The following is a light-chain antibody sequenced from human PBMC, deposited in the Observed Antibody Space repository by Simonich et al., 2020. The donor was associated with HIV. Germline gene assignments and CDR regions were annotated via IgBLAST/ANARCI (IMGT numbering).Light chain of an antibody. CDR1: SGSIASNY. Sequence: NFMLTQPHSVSESPGKTVTISCTRSSGSIASNYVQWYQQRPGSSPTTVIYEDNQRPSWLPVRFSGSIDSSSNSASLTISGLKTEDEANYYCQSYDSSNQVFGGGTQLTVL. V-gene: IGLV6-57*01. CDR2: EDN. J-gene: IGLJ7*01. CDR3: QSYDSSNQV.